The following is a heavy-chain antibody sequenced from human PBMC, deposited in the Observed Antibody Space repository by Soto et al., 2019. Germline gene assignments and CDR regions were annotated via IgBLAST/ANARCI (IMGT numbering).Heavy chain of an antibody. CDR2: INHSGST. V-gene: IGHV4-34*01. Sequence: QVQLQQWGAGLLKPSETLSLTCAVYGGSFSGYYWSWIRQPPGKGLEWIGEINHSGSTNYNPSLKSRVTVSVATATNRFALKLSSVTAADTAVYYCARGDGRNFDYWGQGTLVTVSS. J-gene: IGHJ4*02. CDR3: ARGDGRNFDY. CDR1: GGSFSGYY.